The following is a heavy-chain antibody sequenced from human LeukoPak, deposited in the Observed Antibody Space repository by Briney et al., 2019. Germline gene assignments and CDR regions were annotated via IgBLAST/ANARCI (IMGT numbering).Heavy chain of an antibody. Sequence: SETLSLTCTVSGGSISSSSFYWGWIRQPPGKGLGCIGSIYYSGRTYYNPSLKSRVTISVDTSKKQFSLKLSSVTAADTAFYYCARYIVSYPHDAFDIWGQGTMVTVSS. D-gene: IGHD1-26*01. CDR2: IYYSGRT. CDR3: ARYIVSYPHDAFDI. CDR1: GGSISSSSFY. V-gene: IGHV4-39*07. J-gene: IGHJ3*02.